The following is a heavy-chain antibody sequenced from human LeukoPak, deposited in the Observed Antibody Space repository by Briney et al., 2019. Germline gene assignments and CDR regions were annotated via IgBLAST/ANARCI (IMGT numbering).Heavy chain of an antibody. V-gene: IGHV1-2*02. CDR3: AREAWGTRHFDY. CDR1: GYTFTGYY. CDR2: INPNSGAT. Sequence: ASVKVSCKASGYTFTGYYMHWVRQAPGQGLEWMGLINPNSGATNSAQKFQGRVTMTRDTSISTAYMELSRLRSDDTAVYYCAREAWGTRHFDYWGQGTLATVSS. D-gene: IGHD1-1*01. J-gene: IGHJ4*02.